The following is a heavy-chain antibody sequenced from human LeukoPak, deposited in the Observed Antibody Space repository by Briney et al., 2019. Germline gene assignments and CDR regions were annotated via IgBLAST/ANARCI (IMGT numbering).Heavy chain of an antibody. D-gene: IGHD4-23*01. CDR2: IWNDGSNK. J-gene: IGHJ4*02. Sequence: GGSPRLSCAVSGITFSFHAMHWVRQAPGKGLEWVAVIWNDGSNKYYADSVKGRFTISRDNSKHTLHLQMNSLRADDTAVYYCARDGGGNSPDYWGQGTLVSVSS. V-gene: IGHV3-33*01. CDR1: GITFSFHA. CDR3: ARDGGGNSPDY.